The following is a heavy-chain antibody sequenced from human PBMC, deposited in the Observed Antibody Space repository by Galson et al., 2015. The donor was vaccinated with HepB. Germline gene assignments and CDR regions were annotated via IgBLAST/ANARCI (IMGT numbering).Heavy chain of an antibody. CDR2: ISAYNGNT. CDR3: ALIGYFKGRYSYGQYYFDY. Sequence: SVKVSCKASGYTFTSYGISWVRQAPGQGLEWMGWISAYNGNTNYAQELQGRVTMTTDTSTSTAYMELRSLRSDDTAVYYCALIGYFKGRYSYGQYYFDYWGQGTLVTVSS. V-gene: IGHV1-18*04. D-gene: IGHD5-18*01. CDR1: GYTFTSYG. J-gene: IGHJ4*02.